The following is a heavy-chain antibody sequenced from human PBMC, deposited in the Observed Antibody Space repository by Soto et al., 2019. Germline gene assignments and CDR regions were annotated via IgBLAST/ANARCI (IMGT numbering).Heavy chain of an antibody. D-gene: IGHD2-21*02. J-gene: IGHJ2*01. Sequence: QVQLVQSGAEVKKPGSSVKVSCKASGGTFSSYAISWVRQAPGQGLEWMGGIIPIFGTANYAQKFQGRVTITADESTGTAYMELSSLRSEDTAVYYCARNVVVTATHYWYFDLWGRGTLVTVSS. CDR3: ARNVVVTATHYWYFDL. V-gene: IGHV1-69*01. CDR1: GGTFSSYA. CDR2: IIPIFGTA.